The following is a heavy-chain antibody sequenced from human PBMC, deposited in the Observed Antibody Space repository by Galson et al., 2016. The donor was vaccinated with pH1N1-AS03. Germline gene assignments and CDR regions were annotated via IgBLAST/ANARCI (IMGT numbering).Heavy chain of an antibody. CDR2: IDWDDDK. J-gene: IGHJ3*02. CDR3: ARMKPQWFGELLGAFDI. V-gene: IGHV2-70*01. Sequence: PALVKPTQTLTLTCTFSGFSLTTSEMCVSWIRQPPGKALEWLAVIDWDDDKYYSTSLKTRLTISKDTSKNQVALTMTNMDPVDTATYYCARMKPQWFGELLGAFDIWGQGTMVTVSS. D-gene: IGHD3-10*01. CDR1: GFSLTTSEMC.